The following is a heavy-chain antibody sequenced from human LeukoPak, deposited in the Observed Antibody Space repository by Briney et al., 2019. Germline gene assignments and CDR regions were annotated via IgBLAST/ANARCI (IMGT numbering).Heavy chain of an antibody. V-gene: IGHV3-48*04. CDR3: ARDWGSSGWYNWFDP. CDR1: GFTFNTYT. Sequence: PGGSLRLSCAASGFTFNTYTMNWVRQAPGKGLEWLSYISSGRGRSTIYYAGSVKGRFSISRDNAKNILYLQMNSLRVEGTAVYYCARDWGSSGWYNWFDPWGQGILVTVSS. D-gene: IGHD3-16*01. CDR2: ISSGRGRSTI. J-gene: IGHJ5*02.